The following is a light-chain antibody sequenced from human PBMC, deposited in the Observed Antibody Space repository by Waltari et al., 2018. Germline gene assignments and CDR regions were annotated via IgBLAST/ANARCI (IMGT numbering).Light chain of an antibody. V-gene: IGKV1-6*01. CDR3: LQDYNYPWT. Sequence: IQMTQSPSSLSASVGDRVTITCRASQGIRYDLAWYQQKPGKAPKILIFAESTLQSGVPSRFSGSGSGADFTLTISSLQPGDFATYFCLQDYNYPWTFGQGTKVEIK. CDR2: AES. J-gene: IGKJ1*01. CDR1: QGIRYD.